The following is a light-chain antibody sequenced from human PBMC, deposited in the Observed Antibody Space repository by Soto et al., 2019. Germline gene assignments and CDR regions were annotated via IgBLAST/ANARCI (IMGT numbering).Light chain of an antibody. CDR3: QQYESTIPT. CDR2: WAS. J-gene: IGKJ1*01. Sequence: DIVMTQSPESLAVSLGERATINCKSSQSLLYTSRNKNYLAWYQQRPGQPLKLLIYWASTRESGVPDRFSGSGSGTDFTLTINNVQAEDVAVYYCQQYESTIPTFGQGTKVEIK. V-gene: IGKV4-1*01. CDR1: QSLLYTSRNKNY.